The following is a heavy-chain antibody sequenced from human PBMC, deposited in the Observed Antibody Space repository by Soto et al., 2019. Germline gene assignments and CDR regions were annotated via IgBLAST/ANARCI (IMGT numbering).Heavy chain of an antibody. Sequence: GGSLRLSCAAFGFTFSSYGMHWVRQAPGKGLEWVAVIWYDGSNKYYADSVKGRFTISRDNSKNTLYLQMNSLRAEDTAVYYCARYGENYYDSSGPFDYWGQGTLVTVSS. V-gene: IGHV3-33*01. CDR2: IWYDGSNK. CDR3: ARYGENYYDSSGPFDY. J-gene: IGHJ4*02. CDR1: GFTFSSYG. D-gene: IGHD3-22*01.